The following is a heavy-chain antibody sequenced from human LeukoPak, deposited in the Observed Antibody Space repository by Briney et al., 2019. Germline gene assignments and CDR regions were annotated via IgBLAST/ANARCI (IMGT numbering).Heavy chain of an antibody. D-gene: IGHD2-21*02. J-gene: IGHJ4*02. V-gene: IGHV3-23*01. Sequence: GGSLRLSCGASGFSFSDYGMHWVRQAPGKGLEWVSAISGSGGSTYYADSVKGRFTISRDNSKNTLYLQMNSLRAEDTAVYYCAKGRYCGGDCYSFALPFDYWGQGTLVTVSS. CDR2: ISGSGGST. CDR1: GFSFSDYG. CDR3: AKGRYCGGDCYSFALPFDY.